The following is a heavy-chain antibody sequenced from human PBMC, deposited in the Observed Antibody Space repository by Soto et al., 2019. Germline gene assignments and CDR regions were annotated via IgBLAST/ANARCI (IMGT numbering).Heavy chain of an antibody. V-gene: IGHV1-18*01. Sequence: QVQLMQSGAEVKKPGASVKVSCKASSYTFTNYGINWVRQAPGQGLEWMGWISSYNGNTNYAQKLQGRVTMTTDTSTSTAYMELRSLRSDDTAVYYCARDLYDFWSGYPTACFDYWGQGTLVTVSS. CDR2: ISSYNGNT. CDR1: SYTFTNYG. J-gene: IGHJ4*02. CDR3: ARDLYDFWSGYPTACFDY. D-gene: IGHD3-3*01.